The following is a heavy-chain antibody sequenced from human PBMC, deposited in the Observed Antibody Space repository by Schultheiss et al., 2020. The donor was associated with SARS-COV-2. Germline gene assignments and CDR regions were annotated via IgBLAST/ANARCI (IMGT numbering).Heavy chain of an antibody. D-gene: IGHD3-22*01. Sequence: SVKVSCKASGGTFSSYTISWVRQAPGQGLEWMGRIIPILGIANYAQKFQGRVTITADKSTSTAYMELSSLRSEDTAVYYCAKGDGHMIGDYWGQGTLVTVSS. CDR1: GGTFSSYT. CDR2: IIPILGIA. J-gene: IGHJ4*02. CDR3: AKGDGHMIGDY. V-gene: IGHV1-69*02.